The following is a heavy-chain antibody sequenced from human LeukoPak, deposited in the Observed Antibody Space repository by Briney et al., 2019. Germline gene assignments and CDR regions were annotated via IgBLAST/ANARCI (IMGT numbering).Heavy chain of an antibody. J-gene: IGHJ4*02. CDR1: GFTFSNAW. Sequence: GGSLRLSCAASGFTFSNAWMSWVRQAPGKGLEWVGHIKTKTDGGTADYAAPVKGGFTISRDDSKNTLYVQMNSLKTEDTAVYYCATGLASHWGQGVLVTVSS. CDR2: IKTKTDGGTA. CDR3: ATGLASH. V-gene: IGHV3-15*01. D-gene: IGHD6-19*01.